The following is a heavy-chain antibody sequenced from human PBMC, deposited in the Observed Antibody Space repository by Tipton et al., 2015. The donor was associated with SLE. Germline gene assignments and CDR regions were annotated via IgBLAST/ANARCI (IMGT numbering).Heavy chain of an antibody. V-gene: IGHV4-34*01. CDR1: GGSFSGYY. J-gene: IGHJ6*03. Sequence: TLSLTCAVYGGSFSGYYWSWIRQPPGKGLEWIGEINHSGSTNYNPSLKSRITISVDTSKNRFSLRLSSVTAAATAVYYCARGRPGATVAWGGYYADMDVWGKGATVTGSS. CDR2: INHSGST. D-gene: IGHD3-16*01. CDR3: ARGRPGATVAWGGYYADMDV.